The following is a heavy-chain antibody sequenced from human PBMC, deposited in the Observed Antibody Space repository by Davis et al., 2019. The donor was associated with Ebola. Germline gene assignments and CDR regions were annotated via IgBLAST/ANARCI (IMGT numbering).Heavy chain of an antibody. Sequence: SETLSLTCAVYGGSFSGYFSSWIRQPPGKGLEWIGYTYYSGSTNYNPSLKSRVTISVDTSKNQFSLRLTSLTAADTAVYYCARDLISAAGITGIPAGMDAWGQGTTVTVSS. CDR2: TYYSGST. V-gene: IGHV4-59*12. CDR3: ARDLISAAGITGIPAGMDA. J-gene: IGHJ6*02. CDR1: GGSFSGYF. D-gene: IGHD1-14*01.